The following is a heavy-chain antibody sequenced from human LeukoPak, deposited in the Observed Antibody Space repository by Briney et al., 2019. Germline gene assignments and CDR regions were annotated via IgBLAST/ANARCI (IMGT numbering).Heavy chain of an antibody. CDR3: ARDGTIFVENWFDP. V-gene: IGHV1-18*01. CDR1: GYTFTSYG. D-gene: IGHD3-3*01. CDR2: ISAYNGNT. Sequence: ASVKVSCKASGYTFTSYGISWVRQAPGQGLEWMGWISAYNGNTNYAQKLQGRVIMTTDTSTSTAYMELRSLRSDDTAVYYCARDGTIFVENWFDPWGQGTLVTVSS. J-gene: IGHJ5*02.